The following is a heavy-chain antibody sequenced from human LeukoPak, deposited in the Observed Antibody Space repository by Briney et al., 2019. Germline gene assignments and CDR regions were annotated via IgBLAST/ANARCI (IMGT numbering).Heavy chain of an antibody. V-gene: IGHV1-18*01. CDR1: GYTFTSYG. CDR3: ARVSVAVAGYWFDP. D-gene: IGHD6-19*01. J-gene: IGHJ5*02. CDR2: ISAYNGNT. Sequence: ASVKVSCKASGYTFTSYGISWVRQAPGQGLEWVGWISAYNGNTNYAQKLQGRVTMTRDTSISTAYMELSRLRSDYTAVYYCARVSVAVAGYWFDPWGQGTLVTVSS.